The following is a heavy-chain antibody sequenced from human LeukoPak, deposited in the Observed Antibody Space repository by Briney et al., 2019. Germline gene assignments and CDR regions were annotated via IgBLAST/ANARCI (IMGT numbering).Heavy chain of an antibody. J-gene: IGHJ4*02. CDR3: ASSCSGGSCYSSSPDY. CDR1: GGSFSGYY. Sequence: SETLSLTCAVYGGSFSGYYWSWTRQPPGKGLEWIGEINHSGSTNYNPSLKSRVTISVDTSKNQFSLKLSSVTAADTAVYYCASSCSGGSCYSSSPDYWGQGTLVTVSS. D-gene: IGHD2-15*01. V-gene: IGHV4-34*01. CDR2: INHSGST.